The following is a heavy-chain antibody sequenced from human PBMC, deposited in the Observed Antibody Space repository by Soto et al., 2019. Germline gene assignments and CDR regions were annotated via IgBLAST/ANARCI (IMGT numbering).Heavy chain of an antibody. D-gene: IGHD3-3*01. CDR2: IFHSGST. V-gene: IGHV4-59*01. CDR3: AKRRYWSGYSSYYFDY. CDR1: GASISSYY. Sequence: SETLSLTCTVSGASISSYYWSWIRQPPGKGLEWVGFIFHSGSTNCNPSLKSRVTFSVDTSKNQFSLKLTSVTAADTAVYYCAKRRYWSGYSSYYFDYWGQGTLVTVSS. J-gene: IGHJ4*02.